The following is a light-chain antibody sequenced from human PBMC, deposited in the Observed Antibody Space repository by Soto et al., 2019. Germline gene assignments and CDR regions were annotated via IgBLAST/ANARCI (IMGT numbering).Light chain of an antibody. V-gene: IGKV3-11*01. CDR2: DAS. Sequence: ELVLTQSPATLSLSPGERATLSCRASQSVSSCLAWYQQKPGQAPRLLIYDASNRATGIPARFSGSGSGTDFTLTISSLEPEDFAVYYCQQSSNWLTFGGGTKVDIK. CDR3: QQSSNWLT. J-gene: IGKJ4*01. CDR1: QSVSSC.